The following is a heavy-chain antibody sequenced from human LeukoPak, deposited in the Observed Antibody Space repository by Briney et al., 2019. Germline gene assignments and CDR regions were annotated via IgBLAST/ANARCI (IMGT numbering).Heavy chain of an antibody. D-gene: IGHD3-9*01. CDR3: ARDGAYGYFDWPHPLDY. CDR2: IWYDGSNK. J-gene: IGHJ4*02. V-gene: IGHV3-33*01. Sequence: GGSLRLSCAASGFTFGSYGMHWVRQAPGKGLEWVAVIWYDGSNKYYADSVKGRFTISRDNSKNTLYLQMNSLRAEDTAVYYCARDGAYGYFDWPHPLDYWGQGTLVTVSS. CDR1: GFTFGSYG.